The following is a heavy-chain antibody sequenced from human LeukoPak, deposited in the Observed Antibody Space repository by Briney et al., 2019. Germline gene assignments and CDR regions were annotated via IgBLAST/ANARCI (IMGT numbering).Heavy chain of an antibody. D-gene: IGHD4-23*01. Sequence: GGSLRLSCAASGFTFSSYAMSWVRQAPGKGLEWVSAISVSGGTTYYSASVRGRFTISRDNSENTLFPQMSSLRAEDAAIYFCAKVNSYAFDIWGLGTMVTVSS. J-gene: IGHJ3*02. V-gene: IGHV3-23*01. CDR2: ISVSGGTT. CDR1: GFTFSSYA. CDR3: AKVNSYAFDI.